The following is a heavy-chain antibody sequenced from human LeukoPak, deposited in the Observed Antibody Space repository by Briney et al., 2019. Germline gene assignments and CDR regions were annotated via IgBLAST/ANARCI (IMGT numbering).Heavy chain of an antibody. Sequence: DPGGSLRLSCAASGFTFRDHYMTWIRQAPGKGLEWVGSISTSGSTIYYADSVKGRFTVSRDNAKNSLYLQMNSLRAEDTALYYCAKDTGFGETTDAFDIWGQGTMVTVSS. V-gene: IGHV3-11*01. CDR3: AKDTGFGETTDAFDI. D-gene: IGHD3-10*01. CDR1: GFTFRDHY. J-gene: IGHJ3*02. CDR2: ISTSGSTI.